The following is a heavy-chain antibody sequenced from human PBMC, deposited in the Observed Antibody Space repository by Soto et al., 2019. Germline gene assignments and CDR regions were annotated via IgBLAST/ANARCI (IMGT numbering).Heavy chain of an antibody. J-gene: IGHJ4*02. D-gene: IGHD3-16*01. V-gene: IGHV1-3*01. CDR3: LINPHGLITTLGLNY. CDR2: INAGNDKT. CDR1: GYTFSSNC. Sequence: QVQLVQSGAEVKKPGASVKVSCKASGYTFSSNCRHWVRQAPGQGFEWMGWINAGNDKTKYSQKFHGKVTLTSYTSASTDYMELSSLRSEDTAVDYCLINPHGLITTLGLNYWGQGTLVTVSS.